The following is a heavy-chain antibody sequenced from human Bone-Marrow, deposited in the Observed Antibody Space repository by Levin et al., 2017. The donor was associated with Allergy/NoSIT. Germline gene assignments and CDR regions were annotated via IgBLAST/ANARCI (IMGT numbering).Heavy chain of an antibody. D-gene: IGHD1-1*01. Sequence: SETLSLTCAISGDSVSSNSVAWDWIRQSPSRGLEWLGRTYYRSKWYNDYGISVKGRITINPDTSKNQISLQLNSVTPEDTAVYYCARDTGRRFDYWGQGTLVTVSS. CDR1: GDSVSSNSVA. J-gene: IGHJ4*02. CDR2: TYYRSKWYN. CDR3: ARDTGRRFDY. V-gene: IGHV6-1*01.